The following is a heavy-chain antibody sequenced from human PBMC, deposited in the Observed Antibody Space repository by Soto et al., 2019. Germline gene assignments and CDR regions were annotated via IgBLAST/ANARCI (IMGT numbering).Heavy chain of an antibody. V-gene: IGHV3-7*01. J-gene: IGHJ5*02. D-gene: IGHD6-19*01. CDR2: IKQDGSEK. Sequence: EVQLVESGGGLVQPGGSLRLSCAASGFTFSSYWMSWVRQAPGKGLEWVANIKQDGSEKYYVDSVKGRFTISRDNAKNSLYLQMNSLRADDTAVYYCARYIAVAANWFDPWGQGTLVTVSS. CDR3: ARYIAVAANWFDP. CDR1: GFTFSSYW.